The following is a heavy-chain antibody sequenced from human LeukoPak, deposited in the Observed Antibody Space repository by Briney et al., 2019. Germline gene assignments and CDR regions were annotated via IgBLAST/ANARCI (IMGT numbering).Heavy chain of an antibody. Sequence: GASVKVSCKVSGYTLTELSMHWVRQAPGKGLEWMGGFDPEDGETIYAQKFQGRVTMTEDTSTDTAYMELSSLRSEDTAVYYCATTPMGGSGNRYYYYGTDVWGQGTTVTVSS. V-gene: IGHV1-24*01. CDR1: GYTLTELS. J-gene: IGHJ6*02. CDR3: ATTPMGGSGNRYYYYGTDV. D-gene: IGHD3-10*01. CDR2: FDPEDGET.